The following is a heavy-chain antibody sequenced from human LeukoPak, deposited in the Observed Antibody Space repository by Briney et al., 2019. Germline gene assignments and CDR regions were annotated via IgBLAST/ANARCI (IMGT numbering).Heavy chain of an antibody. CDR2: INHSGST. J-gene: IGHJ4*02. CDR3: AGRPLDYFDY. Sequence: SETLSLTCAVYGGSFSGYYWSWIRQPPGKGLEWIGEINHSGSTNYNPSLKSRVTISVDTSKNQFSLKLSSVTAADTAVYYCAGRPLDYFDYWGQGTLVTVSS. CDR1: GGSFSGYY. V-gene: IGHV4-34*01.